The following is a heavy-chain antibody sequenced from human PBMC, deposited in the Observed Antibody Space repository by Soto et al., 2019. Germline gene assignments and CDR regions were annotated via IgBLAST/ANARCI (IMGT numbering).Heavy chain of an antibody. CDR2: ISNTGDT. Sequence: EVQLLESGGGLVQPGGSVRLSCAASGFTFSPYAMAWVRQAPGKGLEWVATISNTGDTYYADSVKGRFTISRDNSKNTLYLQMNSLRAEDTAVFYCAKRLAFYFEFWGQGTLVTVSS. CDR3: AKRLAFYFEF. CDR1: GFTFSPYA. V-gene: IGHV3-23*01. D-gene: IGHD3-3*02. J-gene: IGHJ4*02.